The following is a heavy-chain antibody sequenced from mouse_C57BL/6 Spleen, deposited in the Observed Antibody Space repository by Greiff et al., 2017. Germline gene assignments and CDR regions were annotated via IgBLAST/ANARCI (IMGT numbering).Heavy chain of an antibody. V-gene: IGHV1-64*01. Sequence: QVQLQQSGAELVKPGASVKLSCKASGYTFTSYWMHWVKQRPGQGLEWIGMIHPNSGSTNYNEKFKSKATLTVDKSSSTAYMQLSSLTSEDSAVYYCARDYGSYYFDYWGQGTTLTVSS. CDR1: GYTFTSYW. CDR2: IHPNSGST. CDR3: ARDYGSYYFDY. D-gene: IGHD1-1*01. J-gene: IGHJ2*01.